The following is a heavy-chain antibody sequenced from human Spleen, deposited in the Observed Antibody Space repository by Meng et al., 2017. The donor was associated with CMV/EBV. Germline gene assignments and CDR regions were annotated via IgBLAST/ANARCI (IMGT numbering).Heavy chain of an antibody. CDR3: ARMGEGYARHLYLDS. V-gene: IGHV1-69*02. Sequence: SGGTFSSYTISWVRQAPGQGLEWMGRIIPILGIANYAQKFQGRVIMTADTSIATTHMEIRNLMSGDTAHYFCARMGEGYARHLYLDSWGQGTLVTVSS. J-gene: IGHJ4*02. CDR2: IIPILGIA. CDR1: GGTFSSYT. D-gene: IGHD5-24*01.